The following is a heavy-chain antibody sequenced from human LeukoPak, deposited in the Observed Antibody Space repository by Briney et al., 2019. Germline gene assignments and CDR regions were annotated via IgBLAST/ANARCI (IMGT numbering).Heavy chain of an antibody. CDR3: ARARGYSYGMVDY. CDR2: INHSGST. V-gene: IGHV4-34*01. J-gene: IGHJ4*02. D-gene: IGHD5-18*01. Sequence: SETLSLTCAVYGGSFSGYYWSWIRQPPGKGLEWIGEINHSGSTNYNPSINSRGTISVDTSKNQFSLKLSSVIGADTAVYYCARARGYSYGMVDYWGQGTLVTVSS. CDR1: GGSFSGYY.